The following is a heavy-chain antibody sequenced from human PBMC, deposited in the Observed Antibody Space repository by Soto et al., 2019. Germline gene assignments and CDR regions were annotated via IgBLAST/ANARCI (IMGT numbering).Heavy chain of an antibody. Sequence: QITLKESGPTLVKPTQTLTLTCTFSGFSLSTSGVGVGWIRQPPGKALEWLALIYWDDDKRYSPSLKSRLTITKDTSKNPVVLTMTNMDPVDTATYYCAHKGPTMVRGVIISGAFDIWGQGTMVTVSS. V-gene: IGHV2-5*02. D-gene: IGHD3-10*01. CDR1: GFSLSTSGVG. CDR3: AHKGPTMVRGVIISGAFDI. CDR2: IYWDDDK. J-gene: IGHJ3*02.